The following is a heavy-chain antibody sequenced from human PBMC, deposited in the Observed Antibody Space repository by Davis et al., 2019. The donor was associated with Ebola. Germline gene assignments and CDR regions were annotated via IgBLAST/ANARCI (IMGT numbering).Heavy chain of an antibody. CDR3: ARGGDIVVVVAATDYYGMDV. Sequence: PGGSLRLSCAASGFTFSTYGMHWVRQAPGKGLERVAVIWSDGSNKYYADSVKGRFTIPRDNSKNPLYLQMNSLRAEDTAVYYCARGGDIVVVVAATDYYGMDVWGKGTTVTVSS. CDR1: GFTFSTYG. D-gene: IGHD2-15*01. CDR2: IWSDGSNK. V-gene: IGHV3-33*01. J-gene: IGHJ6*04.